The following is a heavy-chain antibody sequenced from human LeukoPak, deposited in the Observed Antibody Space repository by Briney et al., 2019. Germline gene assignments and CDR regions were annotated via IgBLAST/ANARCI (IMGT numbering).Heavy chain of an antibody. J-gene: IGHJ5*02. CDR3: ARLHSSRAEEFDP. CDR2: MYYTGIT. Sequence: SETLSLTCTVSGGSLSGYYWSGIRQSPGKGLEGIGYMYYTGITAYNPSLASRVTISVDRSTNQFSLRLTSVTAADTAVYYCARLHSSRAEEFDPWGQGTLVTVSS. V-gene: IGHV4-59*01. CDR1: GGSLSGYY.